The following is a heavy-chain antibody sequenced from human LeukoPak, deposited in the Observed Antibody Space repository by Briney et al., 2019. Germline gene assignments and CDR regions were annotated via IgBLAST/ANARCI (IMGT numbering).Heavy chain of an antibody. D-gene: IGHD3-10*01. Sequence: GGSLRLSCAASGFTFSRYAMSWVRQAPGKGLEWVSGLTGSGGNTYYAVSVKGRFTISRDNSKNTLSLQMNSLRAEDAAVYYCVKFRGIQHYNYHMDVWGKGTTVTVSS. J-gene: IGHJ6*03. CDR2: LTGSGGNT. CDR3: VKFRGIQHYNYHMDV. V-gene: IGHV3-23*01. CDR1: GFTFSRYA.